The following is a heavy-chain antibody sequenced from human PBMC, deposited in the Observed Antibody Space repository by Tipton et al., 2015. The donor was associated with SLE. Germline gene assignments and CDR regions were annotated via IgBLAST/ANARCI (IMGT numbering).Heavy chain of an antibody. Sequence: TLSLTCTVSGGSIRSYYWTWIQQPPGKRLEWIAYIYHSGITNYNPSLQSRVTISVDRSKNQFSLKLTSVTAADTAVYYCARGPPFMEWERNWFDPWGQGTQVTVSS. D-gene: IGHD3-3*02. CDR1: GGSIRSYY. V-gene: IGHV4-59*01. CDR3: ARGPPFMEWERNWFDP. CDR2: IYHSGIT. J-gene: IGHJ5*02.